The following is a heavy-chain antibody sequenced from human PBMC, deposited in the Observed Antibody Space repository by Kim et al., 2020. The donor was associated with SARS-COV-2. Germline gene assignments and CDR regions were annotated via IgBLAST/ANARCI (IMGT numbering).Heavy chain of an antibody. Sequence: ASVKVSCKVSGYTLTELSMHWVRQAPGKGLEWMGGFDPEDGETIYAQKFQGRVTMTEDTSTDTAYMELSSLRSEDTAVDYCATGFVLDGSLRPNYYYYYGMDVWGQGTTVTVSS. CDR2: FDPEDGET. V-gene: IGHV1-24*01. D-gene: IGHD3-10*01. CDR3: ATGFVLDGSLRPNYYYYYGMDV. J-gene: IGHJ6*02. CDR1: GYTLTELS.